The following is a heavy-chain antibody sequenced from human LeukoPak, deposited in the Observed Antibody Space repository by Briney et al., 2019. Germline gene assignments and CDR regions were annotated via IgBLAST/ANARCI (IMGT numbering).Heavy chain of an antibody. J-gene: IGHJ4*02. CDR2: IKPNGGNT. Sequence: EGSLRVSCKASGYTFTSYDINWVRQAPGQGLEWVGCIKPNGGNTDYAQKLQGRVTMSRDTSISTAYIVLSSMIAEDAAKYYGERRIAGRGTAIGDRGQGTLVTVSS. CDR3: ERRIAGRGTAIGD. V-gene: IGHV1-8*01. D-gene: IGHD6-13*01. CDR1: GYTFTSYD.